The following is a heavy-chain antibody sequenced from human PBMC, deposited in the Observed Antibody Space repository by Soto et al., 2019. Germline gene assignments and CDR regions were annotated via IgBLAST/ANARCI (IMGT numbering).Heavy chain of an antibody. D-gene: IGHD3-22*01. CDR2: RYDDGST. CDR3: ARGIYLGASGYYLAF. CDR1: GDSIRNRNYY. J-gene: IGHJ4*02. Sequence: QLQLQESGPGLVKPSETLSLTCTVSGDSIRNRNYYWGWIRQPPGKGLEWIVSRYDDGSTLYNPSPRXRXSXXLHTSKKQMSLKVTSVTAADTSVYYFARGIYLGASGYYLAFWGQGTLVTVSS. V-gene: IGHV4-39*01.